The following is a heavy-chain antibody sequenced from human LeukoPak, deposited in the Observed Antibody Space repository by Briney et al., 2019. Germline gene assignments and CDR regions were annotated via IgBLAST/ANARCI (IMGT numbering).Heavy chain of an antibody. Sequence: GGSLRLSCAASGFTFRTYDMNWVRQAPGKGLEWVSTISNSGRSTYYADSVKGRFTTSRDNSKNTLYLQMNSLRAEDTALYYCAKPGETSNYFFDSWGQGTLVTVSS. D-gene: IGHD1-1*01. J-gene: IGHJ4*02. CDR3: AKPGETSNYFFDS. V-gene: IGHV3-23*01. CDR1: GFTFRTYD. CDR2: ISNSGRST.